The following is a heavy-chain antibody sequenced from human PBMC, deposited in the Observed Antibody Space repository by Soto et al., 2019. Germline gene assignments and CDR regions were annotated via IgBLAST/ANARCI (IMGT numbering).Heavy chain of an antibody. Sequence: SETLSLTCAVYGGSFSGYYWSWIRQPPGKGLEWIGEINHSGSTNYNPSLKSRVTISVDTSKNQFSLKLSSVTAADTAVYYCASQGPTYFDYWGQGTLVTVSS. CDR2: INHSGST. V-gene: IGHV4-34*01. CDR3: ASQGPTYFDY. J-gene: IGHJ4*02. CDR1: GGSFSGYY.